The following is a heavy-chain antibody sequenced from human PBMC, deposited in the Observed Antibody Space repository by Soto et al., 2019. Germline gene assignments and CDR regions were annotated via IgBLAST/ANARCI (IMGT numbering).Heavy chain of an antibody. CDR2: ISGSGGST. D-gene: IGHD3-9*01. CDR1: GFTFSSYA. J-gene: IGHJ4*02. Sequence: EVQLLESGGGLVQPGGSLRLSCAASGFTFSSYAMSWVRQAPGKGLEWVSAISGSGGSTYYADSVKGRFTISRDNSKNTLYLQMNSLRAEDTAVYYCAKEPADYDILTGYYWPFDYWGQGTLVTVSS. CDR3: AKEPADYDILTGYYWPFDY. V-gene: IGHV3-23*01.